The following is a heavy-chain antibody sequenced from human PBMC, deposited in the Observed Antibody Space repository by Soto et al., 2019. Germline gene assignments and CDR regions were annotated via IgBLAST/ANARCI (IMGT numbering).Heavy chain of an antibody. J-gene: IGHJ6*02. CDR3: ARYDYDSSGYYYVDYYGLDV. Sequence: QVQLVESGGGLVKPGGSLRLSCAASGFTFSDYYMSWIRQAPGKGLEWVSYISSSSSYTNYADSVKGRFTISRDNAKNSLYLEMNCLRAEDTTVYYCARYDYDSSGYYYVDYYGLDVWGQGTTVTVSS. D-gene: IGHD3-22*01. V-gene: IGHV3-11*05. CDR2: ISSSSSYT. CDR1: GFTFSDYY.